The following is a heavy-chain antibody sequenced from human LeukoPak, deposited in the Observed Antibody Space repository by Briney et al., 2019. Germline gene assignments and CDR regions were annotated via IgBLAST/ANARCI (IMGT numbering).Heavy chain of an antibody. D-gene: IGHD6-19*01. V-gene: IGHV3-9*01. CDR1: GFTFDDYA. CDR3: AREVSGWRGGAFDL. Sequence: GGSLRLSCAASGFTFDDYAMHWVRQAPGKGLEWVSGISWNSGSIGYADSVKGRFTISRDNAKNSLYLQMNSLRAEDTAVYYCAREVSGWRGGAFDLWGQGTMVTVSS. CDR2: ISWNSGSI. J-gene: IGHJ3*01.